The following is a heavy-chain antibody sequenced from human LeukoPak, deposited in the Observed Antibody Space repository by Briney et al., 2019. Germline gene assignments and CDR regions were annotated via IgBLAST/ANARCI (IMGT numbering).Heavy chain of an antibody. Sequence: PGGSLRLSCAASGFTFSSYEMNWVRQAPGKGLXWVSYISSSGSTIYYADSVKGRFTISRDNAKNSLYLQMNSLRAEDTAVYYCARDEGTDYFDYWGQGTLVTVSS. CDR3: ARDEGTDYFDY. CDR1: GFTFSSYE. J-gene: IGHJ4*02. CDR2: ISSSGSTI. V-gene: IGHV3-48*03.